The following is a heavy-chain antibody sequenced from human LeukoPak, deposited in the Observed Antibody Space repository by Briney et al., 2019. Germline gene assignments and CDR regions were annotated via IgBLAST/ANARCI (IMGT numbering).Heavy chain of an antibody. CDR3: ARERLHDFWSGTLDY. D-gene: IGHD3-3*01. CDR1: GFTFSSYA. J-gene: IGHJ4*02. CDR2: ISYDGSNK. Sequence: GGSLRLSCAASGFTFSSYAMHWVRQAPGKGLEWVAVISYDGSNKYYADSVKGRFTISRDNSKNTLYLQMNSLRAEDTAVYYCARERLHDFWSGTLDYWGQGTLVTVSS. V-gene: IGHV3-30-3*01.